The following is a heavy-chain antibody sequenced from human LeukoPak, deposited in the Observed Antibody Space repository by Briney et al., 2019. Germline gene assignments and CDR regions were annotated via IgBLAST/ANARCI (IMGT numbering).Heavy chain of an antibody. CDR3: ARVHSSSIGYLGRNYYYYGMDV. J-gene: IGHJ6*02. D-gene: IGHD6-13*01. CDR2: INPNSGGT. Sequence: ASVKVSCKASGYTFTGYYMHWVRQAPGQGLEWTGWINPNSGGTNYAQKFQGRVTMTRDTSISTAYMELSRLRSDDTAVYYCARVHSSSIGYLGRNYYYYGMDVWGQGTTVTVSS. V-gene: IGHV1-2*02. CDR1: GYTFTGYY.